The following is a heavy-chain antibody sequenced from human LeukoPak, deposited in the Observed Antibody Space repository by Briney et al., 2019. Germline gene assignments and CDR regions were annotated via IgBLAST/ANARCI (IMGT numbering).Heavy chain of an antibody. Sequence: GGPLRLSCAASGFTVSSNYMSWVRQAPGKGLEWVSVIYSGGSTYYADSVKGRFTISRDNSKNTLYLQMNSLRAEDTAVYYCARSEGQDVVVVPYYYYYYYMDVWGKGTTVTISS. CDR3: ARSEGQDVVVVPYYYYYYYMDV. D-gene: IGHD3-22*01. J-gene: IGHJ6*03. CDR2: IYSGGST. V-gene: IGHV3-66*01. CDR1: GFTVSSNY.